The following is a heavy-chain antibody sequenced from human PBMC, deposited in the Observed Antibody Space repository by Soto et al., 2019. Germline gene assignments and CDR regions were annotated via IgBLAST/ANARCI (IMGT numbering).Heavy chain of an antibody. CDR2: MYYRENT. CDR1: GGSISSSSNH. D-gene: IGHD5-18*01. V-gene: IGHV4-61*05. Sequence: SETLSLTCTVSGGSISSSSNHWGWIRQPPGKGLEWIGYMYYRENTNYNPSLQSRVTISVDTSKNQFSLKLSSVTAADTAVYYCATTGGYSFGDMGVDPWGQGTLVTVSS. J-gene: IGHJ5*02. CDR3: ATTGGYSFGDMGVDP.